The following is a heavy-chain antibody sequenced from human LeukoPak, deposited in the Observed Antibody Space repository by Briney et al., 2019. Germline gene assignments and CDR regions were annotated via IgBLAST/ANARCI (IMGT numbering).Heavy chain of an antibody. Sequence: SETLCLTCTVSSASISTYHWTWIRQPPGKGLEWIGYINYSGSTNYNPSLKSRVTISIDTSKNQFSLKLTSVTAADTAVYYCARGRLWTWDYWGQGALVTVSS. CDR1: SASISTYH. J-gene: IGHJ4*02. V-gene: IGHV4-59*08. CDR3: ARGRLWTWDY. CDR2: INYSGST. D-gene: IGHD4/OR15-4a*01.